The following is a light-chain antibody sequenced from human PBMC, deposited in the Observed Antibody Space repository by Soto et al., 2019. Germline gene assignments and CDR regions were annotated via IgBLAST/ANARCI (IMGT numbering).Light chain of an antibody. CDR3: QKYNNYST. J-gene: IGKJ4*01. Sequence: DIQMTQSPSTLSASVGDRVTITCRASQSIGRWLAWYQQKPGKAPKLLIYDASSLESGVPSRFSGSRSGTEFTLTISSLQPDDFATYYCQKYNNYSTFGGGTKVDIK. V-gene: IGKV1-5*01. CDR2: DAS. CDR1: QSIGRW.